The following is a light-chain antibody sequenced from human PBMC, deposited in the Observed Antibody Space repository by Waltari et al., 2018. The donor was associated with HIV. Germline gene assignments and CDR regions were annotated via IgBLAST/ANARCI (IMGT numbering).Light chain of an antibody. CDR1: RSVSSNY. CDR3: QQYGTSPYT. V-gene: IGKV3-20*01. Sequence: ENVLTQSPGNLSLSPGERATLSCRASRSVSSNYLTWYQQRPGQAPRLLIYAASTRAPAIPDRFSGSGSGTDFTLTISRLEPEDFAVYYCQQYGTSPYTFGQGTKVEI. J-gene: IGKJ2*01. CDR2: AAS.